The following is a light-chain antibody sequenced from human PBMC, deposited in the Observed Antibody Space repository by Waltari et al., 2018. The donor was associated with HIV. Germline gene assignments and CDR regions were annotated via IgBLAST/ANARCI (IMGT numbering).Light chain of an antibody. CDR3: ATWDANLRGPV. J-gene: IGLJ3*02. CDR1: TSNIATNY. V-gene: IGLV1-47*01. Sequence: QSALTQPPSASGSPGQRVTISCSGGTSNIATNYVFWYQQFPGTAPRFLIYRNNLRRPGVPDLFSGAKSGTSASLVSSGLRSEDAGDYYCATWDANLRGPVFGGGTRVTVL. CDR2: RNN.